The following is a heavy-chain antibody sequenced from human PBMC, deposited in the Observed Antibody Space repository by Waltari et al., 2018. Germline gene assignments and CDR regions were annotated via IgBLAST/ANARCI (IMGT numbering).Heavy chain of an antibody. J-gene: IGHJ6*02. CDR2: ISSSSSYI. CDR3: ASVGYMVQPYYGMDV. Sequence: EVQLVESGGCLVKPGGSLRLSCAASGFTFISYSMNWVRQAPVQGLDWVSSISSSSSYIYNADSGKGRFTITRDNAKNSLYLQRNSLRAEETAVYYCASVGYMVQPYYGMDVWGQGTTVTVSS. D-gene: IGHD3-10*01. CDR1: GFTFISYS. V-gene: IGHV3-21*01.